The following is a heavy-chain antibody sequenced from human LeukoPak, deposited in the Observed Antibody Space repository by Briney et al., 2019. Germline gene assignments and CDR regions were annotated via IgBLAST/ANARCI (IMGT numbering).Heavy chain of an antibody. V-gene: IGHV4-39*01. CDR3: APGSTVRNRGSWFGP. CDR1: GGSISSSDYY. D-gene: IGHD1-14*01. Sequence: SETLSLTCSVSGGSISSSDYYWGWIRQPPGKGLEWIGSIYYSVNTYYNPSLRGRITISVDTSKNQFSLKLSSVTAADTAVYYCAPGSTVRNRGSWFGPWGQGALVTVSS. CDR2: IYYSVNT. J-gene: IGHJ5*02.